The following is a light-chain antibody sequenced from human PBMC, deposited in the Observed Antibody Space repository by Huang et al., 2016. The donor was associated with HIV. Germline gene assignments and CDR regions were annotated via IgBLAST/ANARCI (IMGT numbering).Light chain of an antibody. V-gene: IGKV3-11*01. CDR3: QHRVNWPFT. Sequence: EVVLTQSPATLSLSPGEGALVSCRASQSVGNYLAWYQQKPGQAPRLLIYDASTRATGLPARFSGSGSGTDFTLTVSSLEPEDFAVYYCQHRVNWPFTFGPGTKVDV. CDR1: QSVGNY. J-gene: IGKJ3*01. CDR2: DAS.